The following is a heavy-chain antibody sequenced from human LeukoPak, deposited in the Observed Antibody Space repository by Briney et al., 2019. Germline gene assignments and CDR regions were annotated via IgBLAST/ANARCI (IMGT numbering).Heavy chain of an antibody. CDR2: IYYSGST. CDR3: ARGLPPRVFGIVGATWGNWFDP. CDR1: GGSISSGDYY. J-gene: IGHJ5*02. D-gene: IGHD1-26*01. Sequence: KPSQTLSLTCTVSGGSISSGDYYWSWIRQPPGKGLEWIGYIYYSGSTYYNPSLKSRVTISVDTSKNQFSLKLSSVTAADTAAYYCARGLPPRVFGIVGATWGNWFDPWGQGTLVTVSS. V-gene: IGHV4-30-4*01.